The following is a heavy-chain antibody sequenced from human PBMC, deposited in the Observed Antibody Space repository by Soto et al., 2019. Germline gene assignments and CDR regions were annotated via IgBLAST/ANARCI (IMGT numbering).Heavy chain of an antibody. Sequence: SETLSLTCTVSGGSISSYYWSWIRQPPGKGLEWIGYIYYSGSTNYNPSLKGRVTISVDTSKNQFSLKLSSVTAADTAVYYCARDQGYCSSTSCLYDRYYYGMDVWGQGTTVTVSS. V-gene: IGHV4-59*01. CDR3: ARDQGYCSSTSCLYDRYYYGMDV. CDR1: GGSISSYY. J-gene: IGHJ6*02. CDR2: IYYSGST. D-gene: IGHD2-2*01.